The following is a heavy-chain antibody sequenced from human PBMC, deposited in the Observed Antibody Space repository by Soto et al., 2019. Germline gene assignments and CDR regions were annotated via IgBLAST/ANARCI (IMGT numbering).Heavy chain of an antibody. CDR3: ARHSDSCGYCVNFDY. Sequence: SETLSLTCTVSGGSISSSSYYWGWIRQPPGKGLEWIGSIYYSGSTYYNPSLKSRVTISVDTSKNQFSLKLSSVTAADTAVYYCARHSDSCGYCVNFDYWGQGTLVTVSS. CDR2: IYYSGST. CDR1: GGSISSSSYY. V-gene: IGHV4-39*01. J-gene: IGHJ4*02. D-gene: IGHD3-22*01.